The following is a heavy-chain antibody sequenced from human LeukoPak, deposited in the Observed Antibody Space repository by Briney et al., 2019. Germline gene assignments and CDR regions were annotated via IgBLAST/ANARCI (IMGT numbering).Heavy chain of an antibody. Sequence: ASVKVSCKVSGYTLTELSMHWVRQAPGKGLEWMGGFDPEDGETIYAQKFQGRVTMTEDTSTDTAYMELSSLRSEDTALYYCAKDQRGFQRPADYWGQGTLVTVSS. CDR3: AKDQRGFQRPADY. D-gene: IGHD3-16*01. J-gene: IGHJ4*02. CDR1: GYTLTELS. CDR2: FDPEDGET. V-gene: IGHV1-24*01.